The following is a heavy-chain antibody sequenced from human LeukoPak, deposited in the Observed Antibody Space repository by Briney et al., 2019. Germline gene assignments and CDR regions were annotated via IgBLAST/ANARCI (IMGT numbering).Heavy chain of an antibody. CDR3: ARLAAAGTFDY. CDR1: GFTFSSYG. Sequence: PGRSLRLSCAASGFTFSSYGMHWVRQAPGKGLEWVAVISYDGSNKYYADSVKGRFTISRDNSKNTLYLQMNSLRAEDTAVYYCARLAAAGTFDYWGQGTLVTVSS. D-gene: IGHD6-13*01. J-gene: IGHJ4*02. CDR2: ISYDGSNK. V-gene: IGHV3-30*03.